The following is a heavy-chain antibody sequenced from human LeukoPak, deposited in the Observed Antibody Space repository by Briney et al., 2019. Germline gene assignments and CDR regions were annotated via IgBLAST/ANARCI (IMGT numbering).Heavy chain of an antibody. CDR3: VKDVIGSTDYYYGLDV. D-gene: IGHD2/OR15-2a*01. CDR2: ISSNGGST. CDR1: GFSFSRYD. V-gene: IGHV3-64D*09. Sequence: GGSLRLSCSASGFSFSRYDMHWVRQAPGKGLEYVSAISSNGGSTYYADSVKGRFTISRDNSKNTLYLQMSSLRAEDTAVYYCVKDVIGSTDYYYGLDVWGQGTTVTVS. J-gene: IGHJ6*02.